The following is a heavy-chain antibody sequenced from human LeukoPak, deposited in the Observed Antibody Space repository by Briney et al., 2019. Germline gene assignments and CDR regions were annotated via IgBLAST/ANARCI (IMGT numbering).Heavy chain of an antibody. CDR1: GYSISSGYY. J-gene: IGHJ3*02. V-gene: IGHV4-38-2*02. Sequence: PSETLSLTCTVSGYSISSGYYWGWIRQPPGKGLEWIGSIYHSGSTYYNPSLKSRVTISVGTSKNQFSLKLSSVTAADTAVYYCASWDYYDSSGTILGSDAFDIWGQGTMVTVSS. CDR2: IYHSGST. CDR3: ASWDYYDSSGTILGSDAFDI. D-gene: IGHD3-22*01.